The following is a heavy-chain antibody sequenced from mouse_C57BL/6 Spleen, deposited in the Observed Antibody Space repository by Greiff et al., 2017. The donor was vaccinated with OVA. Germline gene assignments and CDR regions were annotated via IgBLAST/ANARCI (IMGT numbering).Heavy chain of an antibody. D-gene: IGHD4-1*01. V-gene: IGHV5-4*01. Sequence: EVQVVESGGGLVKPGGSLKLSCAASGFTFSSYAMSWVRQTPEKRLEWVATISDGGSYTYYPDNVKGRFTISRDNAKNNLYLQMSHLKSEDTAMYYCARDREGTAPWFAYWGQGTLVTVSA. CDR3: ARDREGTAPWFAY. CDR2: ISDGGSYT. CDR1: GFTFSSYA. J-gene: IGHJ3*01.